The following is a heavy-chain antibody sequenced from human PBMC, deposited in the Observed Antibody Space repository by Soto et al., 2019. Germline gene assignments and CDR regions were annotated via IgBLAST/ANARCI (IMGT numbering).Heavy chain of an antibody. J-gene: IGHJ4*02. D-gene: IGHD6-19*01. Sequence: EVQLLESGGGLVQPGGSLRLSCAASGFTFSSYAMNWVRQAPGRGLEWVSVISGSGGSTHYADSVKGRFTISRDNSKNTLYLQMNRLRAEDTAVYYCARRSSGWYFDYWGQGTLVTVSS. V-gene: IGHV3-23*01. CDR3: ARRSSGWYFDY. CDR2: ISGSGGST. CDR1: GFTFSSYA.